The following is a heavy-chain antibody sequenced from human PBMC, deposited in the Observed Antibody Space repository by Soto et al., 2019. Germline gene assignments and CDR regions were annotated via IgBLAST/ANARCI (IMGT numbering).Heavy chain of an antibody. Sequence: QVQLQESGPGLVKPSQTLSLTCTVSGGFVTGGDYYWSWIRRSPGKGLEWIGCISYTGSTNYNPSLKGRVTISVGASKTQFSLKLSSVTAADTAVYYCPRGPVGAGDGIIYHYYGMDVWGQGTTVTVSS. J-gene: IGHJ6*02. CDR3: PRGPVGAGDGIIYHYYGMDV. D-gene: IGHD3-3*01. V-gene: IGHV4-30-4*01. CDR2: ISYTGST. CDR1: GGFVTGGDYY.